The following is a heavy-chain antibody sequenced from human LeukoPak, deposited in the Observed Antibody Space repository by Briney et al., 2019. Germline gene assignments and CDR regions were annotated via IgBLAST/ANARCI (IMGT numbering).Heavy chain of an antibody. V-gene: IGHV3-30*03. CDR2: ISYDGSNK. CDR3: ARRAGAYSHPYDY. J-gene: IGHJ4*02. CDR1: GFTFSSYG. D-gene: IGHD4/OR15-4a*01. Sequence: GGSLRLSCAASGFTFSSYGMHWVRQAPGKGLEWVAVISYDGSNKYYADSVKGRFTISRDNSKNTLYLQMNSLRAEDTAVYYCARRAGAYSHPYDYWGQGTLVTVSS.